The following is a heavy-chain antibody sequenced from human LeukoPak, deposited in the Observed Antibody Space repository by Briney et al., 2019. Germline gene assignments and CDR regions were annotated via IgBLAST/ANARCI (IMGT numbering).Heavy chain of an antibody. J-gene: IGHJ4*02. CDR2: ISGSGGNT. Sequence: GGSLRLSCAASGFTFSSYAMSWVRQAPGKGLEWVSGISGSGGNTYYADSVKGRFTISRDNSKNSLYLQMNSLRAEDTAVYYCARDLGIGTVAGSYFDYWGQGTLVTVSS. CDR1: GFTFSSYA. V-gene: IGHV3-23*01. D-gene: IGHD6-19*01. CDR3: ARDLGIGTVAGSYFDY.